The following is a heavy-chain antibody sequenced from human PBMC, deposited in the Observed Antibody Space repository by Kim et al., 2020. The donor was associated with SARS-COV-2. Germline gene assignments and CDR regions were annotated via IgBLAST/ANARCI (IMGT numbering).Heavy chain of an antibody. CDR2: ISYDGSNK. CDR1: GFTFSSYA. V-gene: IGHV3-30*04. J-gene: IGHJ4*02. CDR3: ARDDRPVLRYFDRPLY. Sequence: GGSLRLSCAASGFTFSSYAMHWVRQAPGKGLEWVAVISYDGSNKYYADSVKGRFTISRDNSKNTLYLQMNSLRAEDTAVYYCARDDRPVLRYFDRPLYWGQGTLVTVSS. D-gene: IGHD3-9*01.